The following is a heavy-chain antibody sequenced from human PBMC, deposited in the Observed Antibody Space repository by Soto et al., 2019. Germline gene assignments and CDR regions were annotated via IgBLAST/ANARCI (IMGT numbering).Heavy chain of an antibody. Sequence: EVQLVESGGGLVQPGGSLRLSCAASGFTFSSYWMTWVRQAPGKGLEWVANIKHDGSEKYYVESLKGRFAISRDNVKILMYLQMNSLRAEDTAMYYCARGGNSPVYWGQGTLVTVSS. J-gene: IGHJ4*02. CDR3: ARGGNSPVY. CDR2: IKHDGSEK. V-gene: IGHV3-7*01. D-gene: IGHD1-7*01. CDR1: GFTFSSYW.